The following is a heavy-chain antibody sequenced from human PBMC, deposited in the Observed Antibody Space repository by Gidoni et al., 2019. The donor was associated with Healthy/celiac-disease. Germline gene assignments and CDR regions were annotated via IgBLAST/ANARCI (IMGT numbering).Heavy chain of an antibody. CDR1: GGSISSSSYY. CDR3: ARNRGAPNYDFWSGYNWFDP. J-gene: IGHJ5*02. V-gene: IGHV4-39*01. D-gene: IGHD3-3*01. CDR2: IYYSGST. Sequence: QLQLQESGPGLVKPSETLSLTCTVSGGSISSSSYYWGWIRQPPGKGLEWIGSIYYSGSTYSNPSLKSLVTISVDTSKNQFSLKLSSVTAADTAVYYCARNRGAPNYDFWSGYNWFDPWGQGTLVTVSS.